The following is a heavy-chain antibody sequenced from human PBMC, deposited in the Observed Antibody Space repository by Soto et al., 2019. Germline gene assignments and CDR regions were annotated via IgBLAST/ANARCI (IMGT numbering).Heavy chain of an antibody. V-gene: IGHV4-30-4*01. D-gene: IGHD3-22*01. CDR1: GGSISSGDYY. Sequence: SETLSLTCTVSGGSISSGDYYCSWILHPPGKGLEWIGYIYYSVSTYYNPSLKSRVTISVDTSKNQLSLKLSSVTAEDTAVYYCARQRRYYYDSSGYPDYWGQGTLVTVSS. J-gene: IGHJ4*02. CDR3: ARQRRYYYDSSGYPDY. CDR2: IYYSVST.